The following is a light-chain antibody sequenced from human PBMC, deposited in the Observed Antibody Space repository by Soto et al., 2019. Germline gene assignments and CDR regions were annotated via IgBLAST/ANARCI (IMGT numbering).Light chain of an antibody. V-gene: IGLV6-57*01. CDR1: SGSIASNY. J-gene: IGLJ2*01. Sequence: NFMLTQPHSVSESPGKTVTISCTRSSGSIASNYVQWYQQRPGSSPSIVIYEDDQRPSGVPDRFSGSIDSSSSSASRTISGLKTEDEADYYCQSYDSDTVIFGGGTKLTVL. CDR3: QSYDSDTVI. CDR2: EDD.